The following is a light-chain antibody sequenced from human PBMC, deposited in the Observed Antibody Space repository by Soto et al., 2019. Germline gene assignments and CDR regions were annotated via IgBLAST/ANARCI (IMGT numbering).Light chain of an antibody. Sequence: ENVLTQSPGTLSLSPGERATLSCRASQSVSNNYLAWYQRTPGQAPRPLIYAASSRVPGVPDRFSGGGSGTDFTLTISRLEPEDFAVYYCQQYGSIPWTFGQGTKVEIK. CDR3: QQYGSIPWT. V-gene: IGKV3-20*01. CDR2: AAS. J-gene: IGKJ1*01. CDR1: QSVSNNY.